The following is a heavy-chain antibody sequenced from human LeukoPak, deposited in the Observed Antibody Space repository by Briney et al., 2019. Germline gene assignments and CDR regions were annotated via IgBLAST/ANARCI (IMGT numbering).Heavy chain of an antibody. Sequence: GGSLRHSCVGSGFTFSSFWMNWVRQVPGRGLQWLANIKEGGSLTTHEESVKGRFTIFRDNVANVLYLQMNSLRVDDTAIYYCARGRPTPGTDFWGQGTLVTVSS. CDR3: ARGRPTPGTDF. J-gene: IGHJ4*02. V-gene: IGHV3-7*04. CDR1: GFTFSSFW. CDR2: IKEGGSLT. D-gene: IGHD6-6*01.